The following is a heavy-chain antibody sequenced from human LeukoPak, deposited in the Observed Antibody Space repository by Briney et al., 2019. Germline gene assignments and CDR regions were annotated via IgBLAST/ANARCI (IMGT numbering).Heavy chain of an antibody. J-gene: IGHJ4*02. CDR1: GFTFDDYT. D-gene: IGHD3-22*01. CDR3: AKGDSSGYYDASDY. V-gene: IGHV3-43*01. Sequence: GGSLRLSCAASGFTFDDYTMHWVRQAPGKGLEWVSLISWDGGSTYYADSVKGRFTISRDNSKNSLYPQMNSLRTEDTALYYCAKGDSSGYYDASDYWGQGTLVTVSS. CDR2: ISWDGGST.